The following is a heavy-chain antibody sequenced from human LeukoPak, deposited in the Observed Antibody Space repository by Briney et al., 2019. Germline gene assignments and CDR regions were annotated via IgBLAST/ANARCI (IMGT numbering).Heavy chain of an antibody. CDR2: IYYSGST. D-gene: IGHD4-17*01. CDR1: GGSIGSYY. CDR3: ASLSVTHRRFDY. Sequence: SETLSLTCTVSGGSIGSYYWSWIRQPPGKGLEWIGYIYYSGSTNYNPSLKSRVTISVDTSKNQFSLKLSSVTAADTAVYYCASLSVTHRRFDYWGQGTLVTVSS. J-gene: IGHJ4*02. V-gene: IGHV4-59*08.